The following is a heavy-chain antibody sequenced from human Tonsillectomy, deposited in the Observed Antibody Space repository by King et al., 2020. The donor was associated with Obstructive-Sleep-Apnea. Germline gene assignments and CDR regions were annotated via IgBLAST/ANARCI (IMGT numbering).Heavy chain of an antibody. J-gene: IGHJ5*02. Sequence: VQLQESGPGLVKPSETLSLTCTVSGGSISSYYWSWIRQPPGKGLEWIVYIFLSGRTNFNPSLKSRVTMSVDTSKNQVSLKLSSVTAADTAVYYCARDRWFSGSSWFDPWGQGTLVSVSS. CDR3: ARDRWFSGSSWFDP. CDR1: GGSISSYY. CDR2: IFLSGRT. V-gene: IGHV4-59*01. D-gene: IGHD6-25*01.